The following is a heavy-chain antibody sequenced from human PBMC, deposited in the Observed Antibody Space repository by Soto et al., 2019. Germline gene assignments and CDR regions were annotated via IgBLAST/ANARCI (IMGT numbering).Heavy chain of an antibody. CDR2: IIPIFGTA. J-gene: IGHJ4*02. CDR1: GGTFSSYA. CDR3: ERDSGLGGGGYYPN. V-gene: IGHV1-69*06. Sequence: SVKVSCKASGGTFSSYAISWVRQAPGQGLEWMGGIIPIFGTANYAQKFQGRVTITADKSTSTAYMELSSLRSEDTAVHYCERDSGLGGGGYYPNWGQGTLVSV. D-gene: IGHD3-22*01.